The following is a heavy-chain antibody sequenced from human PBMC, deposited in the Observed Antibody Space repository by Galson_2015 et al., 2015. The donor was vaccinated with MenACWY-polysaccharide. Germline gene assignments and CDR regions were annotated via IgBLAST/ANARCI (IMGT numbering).Heavy chain of an antibody. Sequence: SVKVSCKASGYTFTSYDINWVRQATGQGLEWMGWMNPNSGNTGYAQKFQGRVTMTRNTSISTAYVELSSLRSEDTAVYYCAREGPYIAAAGSLSDYYYGMDVWGQGTTVTVSS. J-gene: IGHJ6*02. CDR3: AREGPYIAAAGSLSDYYYGMDV. CDR2: MNPNSGNT. CDR1: GYTFTSYD. V-gene: IGHV1-8*01. D-gene: IGHD6-13*01.